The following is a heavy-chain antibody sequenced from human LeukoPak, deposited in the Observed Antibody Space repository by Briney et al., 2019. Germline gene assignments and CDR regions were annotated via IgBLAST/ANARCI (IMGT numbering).Heavy chain of an antibody. D-gene: IGHD2-15*01. V-gene: IGHV3-23*01. CDR3: AKEKKSGGWHIDY. Sequence: GGSLRLSCAASGFTFSTYAMTWVRQAPGKGLEWVSGISNGGGYTYYADSVKGRFIISRDNSKNTLYLQMNSLRADDTAVYHCAKEKKSGGWHIDYWGQGALVTVSS. CDR2: ISNGGGYT. J-gene: IGHJ4*02. CDR1: GFTFSTYA.